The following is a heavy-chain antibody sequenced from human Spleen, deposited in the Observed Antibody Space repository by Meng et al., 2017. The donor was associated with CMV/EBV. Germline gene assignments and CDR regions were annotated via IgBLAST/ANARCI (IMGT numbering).Heavy chain of an antibody. D-gene: IGHD3-22*01. CDR3: ARTSYYPGQGFDY. Sequence: CKASGYTFTSYAMHWVRQAPGQRLEWMGWINAGNGNTKYSQKFQGRVTITRDTSASTAYMELSSLRSDDTAVYYCARTSYYPGQGFDYWGQGTLVTVSS. J-gene: IGHJ4*02. CDR1: GYTFTSYA. CDR2: INAGNGNT. V-gene: IGHV1-3*01.